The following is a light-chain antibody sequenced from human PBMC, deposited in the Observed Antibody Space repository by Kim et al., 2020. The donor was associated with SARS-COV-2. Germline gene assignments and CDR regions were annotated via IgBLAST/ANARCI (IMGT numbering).Light chain of an antibody. CDR2: DGS. V-gene: IGKV1-33*01. CDR3: QQYDNFPRT. CDR1: QDISNH. J-gene: IGKJ4*01. Sequence: SSVGDRVTISCQASQDISNHLKWYQQKPGKAPKLLIYDGSILEAGVPSRFSGSGSGTDFTFSIRSLQPEDIATYYCQQYDNFPRTFGGGTKVDIK.